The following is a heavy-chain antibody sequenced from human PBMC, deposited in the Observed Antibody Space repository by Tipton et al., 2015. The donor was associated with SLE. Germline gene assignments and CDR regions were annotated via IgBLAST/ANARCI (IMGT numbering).Heavy chain of an antibody. J-gene: IGHJ6*03. V-gene: IGHV4-59*01. CDR2: IYYSGST. CDR1: GGSISSYY. CDR3: AREGLGTSCYYYMDV. Sequence: TLSLTCTVSGGSISSYYWSWIRQPPGKGLEWIGDIYYSGSTNYNPSLKSRVTISVDTSKNQFSLKLSSLTAADTAVYYCAREGLGTSCYYYMDVWGKGTTVTVSS. D-gene: IGHD7-27*01.